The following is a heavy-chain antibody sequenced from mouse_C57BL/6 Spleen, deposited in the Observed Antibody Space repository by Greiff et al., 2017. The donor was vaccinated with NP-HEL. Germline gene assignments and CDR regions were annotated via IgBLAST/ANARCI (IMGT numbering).Heavy chain of an antibody. J-gene: IGHJ3*01. CDR1: GFTFSDYG. Sequence: EVQLVESGGGLVKPGGSLKLSCAASGFTFSDYGMHWVRQAPEKGLEWVAYISSGSSTIYYADTVKGRFTISRDNAKNTLFLQMTSLRSEDTAMYYCARGRYYGSFAYWGQGTLVTVSA. D-gene: IGHD1-1*01. V-gene: IGHV5-17*01. CDR3: ARGRYYGSFAY. CDR2: ISSGSSTI.